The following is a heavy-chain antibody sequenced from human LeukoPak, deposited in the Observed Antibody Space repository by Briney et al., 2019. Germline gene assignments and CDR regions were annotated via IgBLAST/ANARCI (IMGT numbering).Heavy chain of an antibody. J-gene: IGHJ4*02. V-gene: IGHV3-33*01. CDR2: IRYDGSNK. CDR3: ARDPMLAAAGTLDY. Sequence: PGGSLTLSCAASGFTFSSYGLHWVRQAPGKGLEWVAVIRYDGSNKYYADSVKGRFTISRDNSKNTLYLQMNSLRAEDTAVYYCARDPMLAAAGTLDYWGQGTLVTVSS. D-gene: IGHD6-13*01. CDR1: GFTFSSYG.